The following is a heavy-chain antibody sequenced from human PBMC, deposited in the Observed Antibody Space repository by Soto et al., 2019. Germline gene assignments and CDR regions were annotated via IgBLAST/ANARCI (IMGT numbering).Heavy chain of an antibody. Sequence: GGSLRLSCAASGFTFSNYAMSWVRQSPGKGLEWVSAIPGSGGSTYYAGSVKGRFTISRDNSKNTLYLQMNSLRVGDTAVYYCAKIGSSSSVSLPLVLLDYWGQGALVTVSS. CDR3: AKIGSSSSVSLPLVLLDY. CDR1: GFTFSNYA. J-gene: IGHJ4*02. CDR2: IPGSGGST. D-gene: IGHD6-6*01. V-gene: IGHV3-23*01.